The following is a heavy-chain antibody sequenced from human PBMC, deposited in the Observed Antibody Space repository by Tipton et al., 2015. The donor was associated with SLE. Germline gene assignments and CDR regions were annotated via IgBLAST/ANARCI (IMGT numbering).Heavy chain of an antibody. J-gene: IGHJ6*04. CDR2: INAGNGNT. Sequence: QSGAEVKKPGASVKVSCKASGYTFTSYAMHWVRQDPGRRLEWMGWINAGNGNTKYSQKFQGRVTITRDTPASTAYMELSSLRSEDTAVYYCARTYCSSTSCLMDVWGKGTTVTVSS. D-gene: IGHD2-2*01. V-gene: IGHV1-3*01. CDR3: ARTYCSSTSCLMDV. CDR1: GYTFTSYA.